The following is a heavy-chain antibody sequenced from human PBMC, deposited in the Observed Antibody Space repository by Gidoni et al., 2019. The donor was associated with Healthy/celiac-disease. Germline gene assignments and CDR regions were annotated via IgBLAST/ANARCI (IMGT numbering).Heavy chain of an antibody. CDR3: AARDYYDSSGYMDAFDI. D-gene: IGHD3-22*01. J-gene: IGHJ3*02. V-gene: IGHV1-69*02. CDR1: GGTFSSYT. Sequence: QVQLVQSGAEVKKPGSSVKVSCKASGGTFSSYTIRWVRQAPGQGLEWMGRIIPILGIANYAQKFQCRVTITADNSTSTASMELSSLRSEDTAVYYCAARDYYDSSGYMDAFDIWGQGTMVTVSS. CDR2: IIPILGIA.